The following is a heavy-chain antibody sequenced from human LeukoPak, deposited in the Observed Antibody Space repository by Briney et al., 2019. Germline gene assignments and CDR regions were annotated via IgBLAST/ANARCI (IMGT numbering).Heavy chain of an antibody. CDR3: VKAFCNTTTCDYFDH. CDR1: GFVFGGYA. J-gene: IGHJ4*02. V-gene: IGHV3-9*01. Sequence: QPGRSLRLSCAGSGFVFGGYAMYWVRQAPGKGLEWVSHISWNSAGIAYADSVKGRFTISRDNAKNSLYLQMSSLRADDTAFYYCVKAFCNTTTCDYFDHWGQGTLVTVSS. CDR2: ISWNSAGI. D-gene: IGHD2-2*01.